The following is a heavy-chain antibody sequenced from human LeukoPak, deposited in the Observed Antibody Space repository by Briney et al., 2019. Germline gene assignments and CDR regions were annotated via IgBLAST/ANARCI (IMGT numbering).Heavy chain of an antibody. CDR2: INPNSGGT. V-gene: IGHV1-2*02. Sequence: ASVRVSCKPSEYTFTGYYMHWVRQAPGQGLEWMGWINPNSGGTNYAQKFQGRVTITTDTSISTAYMELSRLRSDDTAVYYCARERIAAADLDAFDIWGQGTMVTVSS. J-gene: IGHJ3*02. CDR3: ARERIAAADLDAFDI. CDR1: EYTFTGYY. D-gene: IGHD6-13*01.